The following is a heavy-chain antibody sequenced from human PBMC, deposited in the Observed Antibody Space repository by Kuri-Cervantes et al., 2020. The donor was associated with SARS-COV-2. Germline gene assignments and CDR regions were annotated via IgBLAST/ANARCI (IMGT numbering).Heavy chain of an antibody. J-gene: IGHJ4*02. D-gene: IGHD4-17*01. CDR3: ARAYGDYVFREGLDS. CDR1: GFTFSSYG. CDR2: ISYDGSNK. V-gene: IGHV3-30*03. Sequence: GEPLKISCAASGFTFSSYGMHWVRQAPGKGLEWVAVISYDGSNKYYADSVKGRFTISRDNSKNTLYLQMNSLRVEDTALYYCARAYGDYVFREGLDSWGQGTLVTVSS.